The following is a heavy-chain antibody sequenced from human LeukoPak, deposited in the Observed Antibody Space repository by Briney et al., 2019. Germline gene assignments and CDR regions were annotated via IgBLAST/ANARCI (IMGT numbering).Heavy chain of an antibody. V-gene: IGHV3-21*01. J-gene: IGHJ3*02. D-gene: IGHD3-10*01. Sequence: GGSLRLSCAVSGFTFSSYSMNWVRQAPGKGLEWVLSISTTSSYIYYADSVKGRFTISRDNAKNSLYLQMNSLRAEDTAVYYCARDWYGSGLVAFDIWGQGTMVTASP. CDR2: ISTTSSYI. CDR1: GFTFSSYS. CDR3: ARDWYGSGLVAFDI.